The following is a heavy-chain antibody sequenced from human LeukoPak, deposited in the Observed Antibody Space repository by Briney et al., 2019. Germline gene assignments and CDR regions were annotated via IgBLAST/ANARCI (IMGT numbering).Heavy chain of an antibody. CDR1: GGSISNYY. Sequence: PSETLSLTCTVSGGSISNYYWNWIRQPPGKGLEWIGRLYDSGSTNYNPSLKSRVTMSVDTSTNQFFLKMTSVTAADTGVYSCARDSGTTGEVKFDPWGRGTLVTVSS. CDR2: LYDSGST. D-gene: IGHD3-10*01. CDR3: ARDSGTTGEVKFDP. J-gene: IGHJ5*02. V-gene: IGHV4-4*07.